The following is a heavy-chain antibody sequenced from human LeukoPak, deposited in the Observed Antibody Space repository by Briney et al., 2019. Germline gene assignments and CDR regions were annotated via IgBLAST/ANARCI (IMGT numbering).Heavy chain of an antibody. J-gene: IGHJ1*01. Sequence: GGSLRLSCAASEFTFSTHSMHWVRQAPGKGLEWVTLISYDGSGKLYADSVKGRFTISRDNSKNTLFLQTSSLRDEDTAIYYCARDGSYCSGGSCYTGEYFQHWGQGTLVTVSS. CDR2: ISYDGSGK. V-gene: IGHV3-30*04. D-gene: IGHD2-15*01. CDR3: ARDGSYCSGGSCYTGEYFQH. CDR1: EFTFSTHS.